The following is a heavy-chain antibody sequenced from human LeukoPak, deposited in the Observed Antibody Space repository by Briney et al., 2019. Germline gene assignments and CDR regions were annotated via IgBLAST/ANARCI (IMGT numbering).Heavy chain of an antibody. D-gene: IGHD3-10*01. V-gene: IGHV1-24*01. CDR1: GYTLTELS. Sequence: ASVKVSCKVSGYTLTELSMHWVRQAPGKGREWMGGVEPEDGETIYAQKFQGRVTMTEDTSTETAYLELSSLRSEDTAVYYCAWGSYGSGSYLFDYWGEGTLVTVSS. CDR3: AWGSYGSGSYLFDY. CDR2: VEPEDGET. J-gene: IGHJ4*02.